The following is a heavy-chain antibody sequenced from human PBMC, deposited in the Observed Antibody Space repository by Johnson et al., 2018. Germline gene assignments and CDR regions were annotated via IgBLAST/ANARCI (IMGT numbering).Heavy chain of an antibody. CDR1: SGSISSRSYY. CDR2: IYYSGST. Sequence: QVQLQESGPGLVKPSETLSLTCIVSSGSISSRSYYWGWIRQPPGKGLEWIGSIYYSGSTYYHPSLQSRVPISVEPSKNQFSLKLSAVTAADTAVYYCARLGCSGYCAPGYYYYGMDVWGQGTTVTVSS. CDR3: ARLGCSGYCAPGYYYYGMDV. V-gene: IGHV4-39*01. D-gene: IGHD3-22*01. J-gene: IGHJ6*02.